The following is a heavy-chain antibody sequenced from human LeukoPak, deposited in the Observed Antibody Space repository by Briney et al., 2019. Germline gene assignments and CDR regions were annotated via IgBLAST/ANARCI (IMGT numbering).Heavy chain of an antibody. D-gene: IGHD3-10*01. Sequence: SETLSLTCTVSGGSISSSSYYWGWNRQPPGKGLEWIGSIYYSGSTYYNPSLKSRVTISVDTSKNQFSLKLSSVTAADTAVYYCARLSPSYYYGSGSYWFDLWGQGTLVTVSS. J-gene: IGHJ5*02. V-gene: IGHV4-39*01. CDR3: ARLSPSYYYGSGSYWFDL. CDR1: GGSISSSSYY. CDR2: IYYSGST.